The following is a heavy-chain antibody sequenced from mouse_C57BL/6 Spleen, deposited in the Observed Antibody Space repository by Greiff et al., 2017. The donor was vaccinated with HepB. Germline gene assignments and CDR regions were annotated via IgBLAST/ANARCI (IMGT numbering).Heavy chain of an antibody. V-gene: IGHV6-3*01. D-gene: IGHD2-5*01. J-gene: IGHJ4*01. Sequence: EVKLEESGGGLVQPGGSMKLSCVASGFTFSNYWMNWVRQSPEKGLEWVAQIRLKSDNYATHYAESVKGRFTISRDDSKSSVYLQMNNLRAEDTGIYYCTAYYSNSPMDYWGQGTSVTVSS. CDR1: GFTFSNYW. CDR3: TAYYSNSPMDY. CDR2: IRLKSDNYAT.